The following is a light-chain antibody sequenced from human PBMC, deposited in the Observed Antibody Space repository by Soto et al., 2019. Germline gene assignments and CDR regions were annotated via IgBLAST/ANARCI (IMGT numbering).Light chain of an antibody. V-gene: IGLV2-14*01. J-gene: IGLJ2*01. Sequence: QSALTQPASVSGSPGQSXTISCTGTSSDVGGYNYVSWYQQHPGKAPKLMIYDVSNRPSGVSNRFSGSKSVNTASLTISGLQAEDEADYYCSSYTSSSTVVFGGGTKLTVL. CDR1: SSDVGGYNY. CDR2: DVS. CDR3: SSYTSSSTVV.